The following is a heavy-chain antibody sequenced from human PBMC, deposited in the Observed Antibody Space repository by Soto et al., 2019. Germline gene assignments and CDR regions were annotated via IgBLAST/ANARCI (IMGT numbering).Heavy chain of an antibody. J-gene: IGHJ4*02. CDR1: GFSLSTSGVG. V-gene: IGHV2-5*01. CDR2: IYWNDDK. D-gene: IGHD2-2*01. Sequence: QITLKESGPTLVKPTQTLTLTCTFSGFSLSTSGVGVGWIRQPPGKALEWLALIYWNDDKRYSPSLKSRLTITMDTSKNLLVLTMTNMDPVDTATYYCAHSGAMPDHDYFDYWGQGTLFTASS. CDR3: AHSGAMPDHDYFDY.